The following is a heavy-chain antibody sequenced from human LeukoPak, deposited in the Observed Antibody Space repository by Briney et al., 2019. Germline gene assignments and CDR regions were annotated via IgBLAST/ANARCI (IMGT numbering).Heavy chain of an antibody. Sequence: PSETLSLTCTVSGDSISSAYWGWIRQSAGKGLEYIGRLYVNGSPNSNPSLKSRVTMSLDTSKNQFSLKLSSVTAADTAVYYCARFNWVWSWFDPWGQGTLVTVSS. CDR1: GDSISSAY. CDR3: ARFNWVWSWFDP. J-gene: IGHJ5*02. V-gene: IGHV4-4*07. D-gene: IGHD2-21*01. CDR2: LYVNGSP.